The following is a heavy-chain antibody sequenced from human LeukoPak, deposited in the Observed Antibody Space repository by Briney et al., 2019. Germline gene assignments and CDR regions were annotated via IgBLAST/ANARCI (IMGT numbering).Heavy chain of an antibody. CDR2: INHRGST. J-gene: IGHJ4*02. Sequence: PSETLSLTCAVYGGSFSGYYWSWIRQPPGKGLEWIGEINHRGSTNYNPSLKSRVTISVDTSKNQFSLKLSSVTAADTAVYYCARGGLTLNFDYWGQGTLVTVSS. CDR3: ARGGLTLNFDY. D-gene: IGHD4/OR15-4a*01. CDR1: GGSFSGYY. V-gene: IGHV4-34*01.